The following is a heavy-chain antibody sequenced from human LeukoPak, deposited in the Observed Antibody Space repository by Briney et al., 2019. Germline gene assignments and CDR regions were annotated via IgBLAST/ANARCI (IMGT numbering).Heavy chain of an antibody. J-gene: IGHJ4*02. CDR3: ARGRSSAD. V-gene: IGHV4-34*01. CDR1: GGSFSGYY. D-gene: IGHD6-19*01. Sequence: KASETLSLTCAVYGGSFSGYYWSWIRQPPGKGLEWIGEINHSGSTNYNPSLKSRVTISVDTSKNQFSLKLSSVTAADTAVYYCARGRSSADWGQGTLVTVSS. CDR2: INHSGST.